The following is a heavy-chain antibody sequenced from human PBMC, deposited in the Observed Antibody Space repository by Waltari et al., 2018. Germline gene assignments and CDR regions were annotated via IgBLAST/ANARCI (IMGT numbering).Heavy chain of an antibody. CDR3: ARHSGGSCYDY. Sequence: QVQLQESGPGLVKPSETLSLTCAVSGYSISSGYSWGWIRQPPGKGLEWIGSIYHSGSTYYNPSLKSRVTISVDTSKNQFSLKLSSVTAADTAVYYCARHSGGSCYDYWGQGTLVTVSS. J-gene: IGHJ4*02. CDR2: IYHSGST. CDR1: GYSISSGYS. D-gene: IGHD2-15*01. V-gene: IGHV4-38-2*01.